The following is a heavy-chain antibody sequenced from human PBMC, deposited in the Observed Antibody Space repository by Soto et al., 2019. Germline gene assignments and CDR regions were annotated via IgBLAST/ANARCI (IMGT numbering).Heavy chain of an antibody. CDR2: IYSGGST. V-gene: IGHV3-53*01. D-gene: IGHD2-2*02. J-gene: IGHJ6*02. CDR3: AREGRVVPAAIPDYYYGMDV. Sequence: PGGSLRLSCAASGFTVISNYMSWVRQAPGKGLEWVSVIYSGGSTYYADSVKGRFTISRDNSKNTLYLQMNSLRAEDTAVYYCAREGRVVPAAIPDYYYGMDVWGQGTTVTVSS. CDR1: GFTVISNY.